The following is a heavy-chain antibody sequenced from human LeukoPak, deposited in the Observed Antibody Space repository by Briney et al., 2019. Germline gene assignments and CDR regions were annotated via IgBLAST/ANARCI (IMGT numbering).Heavy chain of an antibody. V-gene: IGHV3-53*01. J-gene: IGHJ4*02. CDR2: ISSGGNT. D-gene: IGHD5-12*01. CDR3: AREVRGYYFDY. CDR1: GFTVTSNY. Sequence: PGGPLRLSCAASGFTVTSNYMTWVRQAPGKGLEWVSVISSGGNTYYADSVKGRFTISRDNSKNTVYLQMNGLRAEDTAVYYCAREVRGYYFDYWGQGTLVTASS.